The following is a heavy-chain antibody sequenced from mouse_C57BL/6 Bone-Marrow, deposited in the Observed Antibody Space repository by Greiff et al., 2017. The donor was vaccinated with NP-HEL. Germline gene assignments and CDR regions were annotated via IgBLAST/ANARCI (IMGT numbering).Heavy chain of an antibody. CDR2: IDPSDSET. Sequence: QVQLQQPGAELVRPGSSVKLSCKASGYTFTSYWMHWVKQRPIQGLEWIGNIDPSDSETHYNQKFKDKATLTVYKSSSTAYMQLSSLTSEDSAVYYCASGSNYWYFDVWGTGTTVTVSS. V-gene: IGHV1-52*01. J-gene: IGHJ1*03. CDR3: ASGSNYWYFDV. D-gene: IGHD2-5*01. CDR1: GYTFTSYW.